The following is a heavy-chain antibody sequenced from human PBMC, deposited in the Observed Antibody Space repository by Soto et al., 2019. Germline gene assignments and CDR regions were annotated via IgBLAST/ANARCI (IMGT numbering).Heavy chain of an antibody. Sequence: GASVKVSCKASGGTFSSYAISWVRQAPGQGLEWMGGIIPIFGTANYAQKFQGRVTITADESTSTAYMELSSLRSEDTAVYYCAREAYDSSEGGFDLWGRGTPVTVSS. J-gene: IGHJ2*01. CDR1: GGTFSSYA. CDR2: IIPIFGTA. V-gene: IGHV1-69*13. D-gene: IGHD3-22*01. CDR3: AREAYDSSEGGFDL.